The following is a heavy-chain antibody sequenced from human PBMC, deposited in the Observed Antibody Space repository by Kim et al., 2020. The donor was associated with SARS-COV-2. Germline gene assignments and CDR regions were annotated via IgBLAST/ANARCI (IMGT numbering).Heavy chain of an antibody. Sequence: ASVKVSCKASGYTFTGYYMHWVRQAPGQGLEWMGRINPNSGGTNYAQKFQGRVTMTRDTSISTAYMELSRLRSDDTAVYYCASLSDSSGYYYVSRGGYYYGMDVWGQGTTVTVSS. CDR2: INPNSGGT. D-gene: IGHD3-22*01. V-gene: IGHV1-2*06. J-gene: IGHJ6*02. CDR3: ASLSDSSGYYYVSRGGYYYGMDV. CDR1: GYTFTGYY.